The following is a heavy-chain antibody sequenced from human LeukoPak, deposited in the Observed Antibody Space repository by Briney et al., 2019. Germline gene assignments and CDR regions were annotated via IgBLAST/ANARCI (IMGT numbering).Heavy chain of an antibody. CDR2: ISSSDDGT. J-gene: IGHJ4*02. Sequence: GGSLRLSCAASGFSLSSYAMSWVRQAPGKGLEWVSAISSSDDGTYHAGSVRGRFSISRDSSKNTLYLQMNNLRTEDAAIYYCAKAPVTSCRGAFCYPLDSWGQGTLVTVSS. CDR1: GFSLSSYA. D-gene: IGHD2-15*01. CDR3: AKAPVTSCRGAFCYPLDS. V-gene: IGHV3-23*01.